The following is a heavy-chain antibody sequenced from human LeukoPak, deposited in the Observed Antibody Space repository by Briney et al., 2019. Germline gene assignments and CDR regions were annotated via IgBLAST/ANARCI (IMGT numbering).Heavy chain of an antibody. CDR2: IYPGDSDT. CDR1: GTSSTSYR. CDR3: ARSRVRVGPYYFDY. J-gene: IGHJ4*02. V-gene: IGHV5-51*01. D-gene: IGHD3-10*01. Sequence: GESLKISCTGSGTSSTSYRIGWVRQMPGKGLEWMGIIYPGDSDTRYSPSFQGQVTMSADKSISTAYLQWSSLNASDTAMYYGARSRVRVGPYYFDYWGQGTLVTVSS.